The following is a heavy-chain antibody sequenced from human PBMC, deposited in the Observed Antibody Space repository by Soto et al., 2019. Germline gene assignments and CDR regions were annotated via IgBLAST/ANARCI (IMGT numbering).Heavy chain of an antibody. V-gene: IGHV3-30*18. D-gene: IGHD5-18*01. CDR2: ISHDGSNK. CDR3: AKGSTAMTYFDY. J-gene: IGHJ4*02. Sequence: QVQLVESGGGVVQPGRSLRLSCAASGFTFSSYGMHWVRQAPGKGLEWVAVISHDGSNKYSEDSVKGRFTISRDNSKNTLYLQMNSLRAEDTAVYYCAKGSTAMTYFDYWGQGTLVTVSS. CDR1: GFTFSSYG.